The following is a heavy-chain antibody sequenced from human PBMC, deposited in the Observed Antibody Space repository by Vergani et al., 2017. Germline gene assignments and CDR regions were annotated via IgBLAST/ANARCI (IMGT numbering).Heavy chain of an antibody. CDR2: ISSSSSYI. CDR3: ARDRAARYYYDSSGYYPDAFDI. Sequence: EVQLVESGGGLVQPGGSLRLSCAASGFTVSSNYMSWVRQAPGKGLEWVSSISSSSSYIYYADSVKGRFTISRDNAKNSLYLQMNSLRAEYTAVYYCARDRAARYYYDSSGYYPDAFDIWGQGTMVTVSS. D-gene: IGHD3-22*01. V-gene: IGHV3-21*01. CDR1: GFTVSSNY. J-gene: IGHJ3*02.